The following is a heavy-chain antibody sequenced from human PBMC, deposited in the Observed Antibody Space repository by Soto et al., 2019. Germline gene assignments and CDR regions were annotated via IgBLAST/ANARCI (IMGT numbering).Heavy chain of an antibody. J-gene: IGHJ4*02. CDR1: GGSISSSSYY. CDR2: IYYSGST. CDR3: ARLTRNWNSKGEIDY. D-gene: IGHD1-7*01. Sequence: QLQLQESGPGLVKPSETLSLTCTVSGGSISSSSYYWGWIRQPPGKGLEWIGSIYYSGSTYYNPSLKSRVTISVDTSKNQFSLKLSSVTAADTAVYYCARLTRNWNSKGEIDYWGQGTLVTVSS. V-gene: IGHV4-39*01.